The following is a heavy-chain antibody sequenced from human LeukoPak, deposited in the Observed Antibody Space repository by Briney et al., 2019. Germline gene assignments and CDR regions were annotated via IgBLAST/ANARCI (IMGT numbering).Heavy chain of an antibody. V-gene: IGHV3-53*01. CDR3: AKDGSSWYDY. CDR1: GFAVSSNY. CDR2: IYSGGST. Sequence: PGGSLRLSCAASGFAVSSNYMTWVRQAPGKGLEWVSVIYSGGSTYYADSVKGRFTISRDNSKNTLYLQMNSLRAEDTAVYYCAKDGSSWYDYWGQGTLVTVSS. J-gene: IGHJ4*02. D-gene: IGHD6-13*01.